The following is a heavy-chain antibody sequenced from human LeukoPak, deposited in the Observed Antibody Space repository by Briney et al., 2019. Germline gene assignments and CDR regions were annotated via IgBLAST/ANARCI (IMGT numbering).Heavy chain of an antibody. V-gene: IGHV3-21*04. D-gene: IGHD2-15*01. CDR1: GFTFSSYS. J-gene: IGHJ3*02. Sequence: GGSLRLSCAASGFTFSSYSMNWVRQAPGKGLEWVSSISSSSSYIYYADSVKGRFTISRDNAKNSLYLQMNSLRAEDMALYYCAKDGCSGGSCYGRSAFDIWGQGTMVTVSS. CDR3: AKDGCSGGSCYGRSAFDI. CDR2: ISSSSSYI.